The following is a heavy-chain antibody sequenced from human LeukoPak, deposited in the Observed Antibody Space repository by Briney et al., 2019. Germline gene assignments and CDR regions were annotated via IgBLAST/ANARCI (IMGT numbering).Heavy chain of an antibody. J-gene: IGHJ3*02. CDR3: ARGKLRERAFDI. CDR2: IIPIFGTA. D-gene: IGHD1-7*01. V-gene: IGHV1-69*13. Sequence: SVKVSCKASGGTFSSYAISWVRQAPGQGLEWMGGIIPIFGTANYAQKFQGRVTITADESTSTAYMELSSLRSEDTAVYYCARGKLRERAFDIWCQGTMVTVSS. CDR1: GGTFSSYA.